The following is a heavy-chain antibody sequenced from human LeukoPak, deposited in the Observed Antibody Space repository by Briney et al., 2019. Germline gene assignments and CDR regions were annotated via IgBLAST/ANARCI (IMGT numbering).Heavy chain of an antibody. CDR3: ARHVSVGATNRPFDY. J-gene: IGHJ4*02. CDR1: GYSFTSYW. CDR2: IYPGDSDT. D-gene: IGHD1-26*01. Sequence: GESLKISCKGSGYSFTSYWIGWVRQLPGKGLEWMGIIYPGDSDTRYSPSFQGQVTISADKSISTAYLQWSSLRASDNAIYYCARHVSVGATNRPFDYWGQGTLVTVSS. V-gene: IGHV5-51*01.